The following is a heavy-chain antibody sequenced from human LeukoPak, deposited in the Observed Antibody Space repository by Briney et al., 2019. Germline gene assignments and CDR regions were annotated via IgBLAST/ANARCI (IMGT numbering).Heavy chain of an antibody. CDR3: ARATSDSYYYGMDV. CDR1: GYTFTSYG. V-gene: IGHV1-18*01. J-gene: IGHJ6*02. CDR2: ISAYNGNT. D-gene: IGHD3-22*01. Sequence: ASVKVSCKASGYTFTSYGISWVRQAPGQGLEWMGWISAYNGNTNYAQKFQGRVTITADESTSTAYMELSSLRSEDTAVYYCARATSDSYYYGMDVWGQGTTVTVSS.